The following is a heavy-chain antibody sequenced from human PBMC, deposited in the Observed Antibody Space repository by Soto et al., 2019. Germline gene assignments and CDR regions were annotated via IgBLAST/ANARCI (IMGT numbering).Heavy chain of an antibody. J-gene: IGHJ4*02. CDR1: GFTFNTYY. CDR3: ARDRGYCSGGTCYSVLDY. CDR2: IKRDGTEK. V-gene: IGHV3-7*01. D-gene: IGHD2-15*01. Sequence: EVQLVESGGGLVQPGGSLRLSCAASGFTFNTYYMNWVRQAPGKGLEWVANIKRDGTEKNYVDSVKGRFTISRDNAKSSLYLQMSSLSAGDTAVYYCARDRGYCSGGTCYSVLDYWGQGTLVTVSS.